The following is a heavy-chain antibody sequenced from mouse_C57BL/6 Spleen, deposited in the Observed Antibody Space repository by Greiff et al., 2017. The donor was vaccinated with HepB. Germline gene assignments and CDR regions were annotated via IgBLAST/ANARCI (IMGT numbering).Heavy chain of an antibody. V-gene: IGHV1-69*01. J-gene: IGHJ4*01. Sequence: VQLQQSGAELVMPGASVKLSCKASGYTFTSYWMHWVKQRPGQGLEWIGEIDPSDSYTNYNQKFKGKSTLPVDKSSSTAYMQPSSLTSEDSAVSYFARSPYWDGYAMDYWGQGTSVTVSS. CDR2: IDPSDSYT. CDR3: ARSPYWDGYAMDY. CDR1: GYTFTSYW. D-gene: IGHD4-1*01.